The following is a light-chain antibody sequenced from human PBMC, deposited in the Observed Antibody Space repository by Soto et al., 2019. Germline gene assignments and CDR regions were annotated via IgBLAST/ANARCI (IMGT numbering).Light chain of an antibody. Sequence: EIVLTQSPATLSLSPGERATLSCRASPSVSSYLAWYQQKPGQAPRLLIYDASNRATGIPARFSGSGSGTDFTLTISSLEPEDVAVYYCQQRSNWPALTFGGGTKVEIK. V-gene: IGKV3-11*01. CDR3: QQRSNWPALT. J-gene: IGKJ4*01. CDR1: PSVSSY. CDR2: DAS.